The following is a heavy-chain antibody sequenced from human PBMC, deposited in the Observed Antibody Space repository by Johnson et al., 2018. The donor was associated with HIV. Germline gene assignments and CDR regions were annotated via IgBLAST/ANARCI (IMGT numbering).Heavy chain of an antibody. CDR2: ISWNGGST. Sequence: DVQVVESGGGLVQPGRSLRLSCAASGLTFNVYAMHWVRQAPGKGLEWVSGISWNGGSTGYADSVKGRFTISRDNANNSLYLQMNSLRGEDTALYYCARPQSYCTDGICYPFVLDIWGQGTMV. J-gene: IGHJ3*02. V-gene: IGHV3-9*01. D-gene: IGHD2-15*01. CDR3: ARPQSYCTDGICYPFVLDI. CDR1: GLTFNVYA.